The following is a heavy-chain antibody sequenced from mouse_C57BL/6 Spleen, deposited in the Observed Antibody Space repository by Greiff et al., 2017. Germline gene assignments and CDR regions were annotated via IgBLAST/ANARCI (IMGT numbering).Heavy chain of an antibody. CDR2: ISSGSSTI. CDR3: ARFPSY. Sequence: EVMLVESGGGLVKPGGSLKLSCAASGFTFSDYGMHWVRQAPEQGLEWVAYISSGSSTIYYADTVKGRFTISRDNAKNNLFLQMTSLRSEDTAMYYCARFPSYWGQGTTLTVSS. V-gene: IGHV5-17*01. CDR1: GFTFSDYG. J-gene: IGHJ2*01.